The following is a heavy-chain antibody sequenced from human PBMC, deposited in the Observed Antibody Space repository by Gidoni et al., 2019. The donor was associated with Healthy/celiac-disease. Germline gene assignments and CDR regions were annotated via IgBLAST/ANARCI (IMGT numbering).Heavy chain of an antibody. CDR3: ARDIQALRY. D-gene: IGHD5-18*01. CDR1: GGSISSYY. Sequence: QVQLQESGPGLVKPSETLFLTCTVSGGSISSYYWSWIRQPPGKGLEWIGYIYYSGSTNYNPSLKSRVTISVDTSKNQFSLKLSSVTAADTAVYYCARDIQALRYWGQGTLVTVSS. CDR2: IYYSGST. V-gene: IGHV4-59*01. J-gene: IGHJ4*02.